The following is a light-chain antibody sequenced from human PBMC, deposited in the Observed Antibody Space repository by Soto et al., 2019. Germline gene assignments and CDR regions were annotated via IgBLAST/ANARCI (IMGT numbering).Light chain of an antibody. J-gene: IGKJ5*01. CDR2: SAS. V-gene: IGKV1-12*01. CDR3: QRANSLPPT. CDR1: QDISSW. Sequence: IRMTQAPSSVSASVVDRVIITCRASQDISSWLAWYQQKPGQAPKLLIYSASILQTGVPSRFSGSGSGTDFTLTISSLQPEDFATYYCQRANSLPPTFGQGTRLEIK.